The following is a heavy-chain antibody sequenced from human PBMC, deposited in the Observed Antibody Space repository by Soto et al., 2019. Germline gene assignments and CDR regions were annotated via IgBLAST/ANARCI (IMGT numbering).Heavy chain of an antibody. CDR2: IYYSGST. J-gene: IGHJ6*02. D-gene: IGHD5-18*01. V-gene: IGHV4-59*01. CDR1: GGSISSYY. Sequence: KTSETLSLTCTVSGGSISSYYWSWIRQPPGKGLEWIGYIYYSGSTNYNPSLKSRVTISVDTSKNQFSLKLSSVTAADTAVYYCARDLGGYSYGYAYYYYYGMDVWGQGTTVTVSS. CDR3: ARDLGGYSYGYAYYYYYGMDV.